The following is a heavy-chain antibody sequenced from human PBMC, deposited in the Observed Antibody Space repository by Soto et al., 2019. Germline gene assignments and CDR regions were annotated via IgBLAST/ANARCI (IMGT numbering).Heavy chain of an antibody. CDR2: ISYTITYI. CDR1: GFTFSTYS. V-gene: IGHV3-21*01. J-gene: IGHJ4*02. Sequence: PGGSLRLSCAASGFTFSTYSMNWVRQAPGKGLEWVSSISYTITYIYYADSVKGRFTISRDNAKNSLFLQMNSLRAEDTAVYYCARVGSLISVWGQGTLVTVSS. CDR3: ARVGSLISV. D-gene: IGHD3-10*01.